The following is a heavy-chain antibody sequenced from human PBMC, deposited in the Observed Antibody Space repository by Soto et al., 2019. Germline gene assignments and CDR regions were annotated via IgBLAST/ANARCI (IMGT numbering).Heavy chain of an antibody. V-gene: IGHV3-23*01. J-gene: IGHJ5*02. D-gene: IGHD3-3*01. CDR3: AKDDSLEWFSPLDA. CDR1: GFTFRSYA. Sequence: EVHLLESGGGLVQPGGSLRLSCSASGFTFRSYAMSWVRQAPGKGLEWVSGISGGGSDTYYSDSVRGRFTISRDNSKNTLYLQMSSLRVEDSAVYFCAKDDSLEWFSPLDAWGQGTLVTVSS. CDR2: ISGGGSDT.